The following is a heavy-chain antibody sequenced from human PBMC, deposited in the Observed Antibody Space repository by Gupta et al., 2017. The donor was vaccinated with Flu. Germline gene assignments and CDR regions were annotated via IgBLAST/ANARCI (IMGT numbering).Heavy chain of an antibody. CDR2: ISGSGGYM. J-gene: IGHJ4*02. D-gene: IGHD1-1*01. CDR3: AKVPSTGTTLNYFDS. Sequence: QAPGKGLEWVSSISGSGGYMFYADSVKGRFTTSRDSSKKTLYLEMRSLRAADTAVYYCAKVPSTGTTLNYFDSWGQGTLVTVS. V-gene: IGHV3-23*01.